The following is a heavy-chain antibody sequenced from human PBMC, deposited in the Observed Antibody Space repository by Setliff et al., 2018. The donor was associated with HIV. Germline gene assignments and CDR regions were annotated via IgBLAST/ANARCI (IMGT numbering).Heavy chain of an antibody. J-gene: IGHJ3*02. Sequence: SVKVSCKASGYTLTYRYLHWVRQAPGQALEWMGWITPFNGNTNYAQKFQDRVTITRDRSMSTAYMELSSLRSEDTAMYYCARSSRVAAAGARVPDAFDIWGQGTMVTVSS. CDR1: GYTLTYRY. CDR2: ITPFNGNT. V-gene: IGHV1-45*02. D-gene: IGHD6-13*01. CDR3: ARSSRVAAAGARVPDAFDI.